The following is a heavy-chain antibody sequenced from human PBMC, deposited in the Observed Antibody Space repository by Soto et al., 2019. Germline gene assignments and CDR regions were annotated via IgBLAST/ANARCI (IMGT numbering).Heavy chain of an antibody. D-gene: IGHD3-22*01. CDR3: AKGANYYDSSGYYLRPAAFDI. J-gene: IGHJ3*02. CDR1: GFTFSSYA. CDR2: ISGSGGST. V-gene: IGHV3-23*01. Sequence: GGSLRLSCAASGFTFSSYAMSWVRQAPGKGLEWVSAISGSGGSTYYADSVKGRFTISRDNSKNTLYLQMNSLRAEDTAVYYCAKGANYYDSSGYYLRPAAFDIWGQGTMVTVSS.